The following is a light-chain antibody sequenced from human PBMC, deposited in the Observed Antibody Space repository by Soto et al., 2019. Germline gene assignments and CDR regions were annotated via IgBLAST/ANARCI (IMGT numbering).Light chain of an antibody. CDR1: SSDVGAYNY. J-gene: IGLJ1*01. CDR2: EVN. CDR3: SSYSISTAYL. V-gene: IGLV2-14*01. Sequence: QSVLTQPASVSGSPGQSITISCTGTSSDVGAYNYVSWYQQHPGKPPKLMVFEVNNRPSGVSYRFSGSKSGNTASLTISGLQAEDEADYFCSSYSISTAYLFGTGTKLTVL.